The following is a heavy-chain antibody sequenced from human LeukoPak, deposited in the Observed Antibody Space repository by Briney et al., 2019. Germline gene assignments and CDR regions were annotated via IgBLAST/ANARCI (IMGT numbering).Heavy chain of an antibody. D-gene: IGHD3-10*01. Sequence: AGSLRLSCAASGFTFSSYGMHWVRQAPGKGLEWVAFIRNDGNKKFYADSVKGRFTISRDNSKNTLYLQMNSLRADDTAVYYCARDAGRLWFGELLSWFDPWGQGTLVTVSS. CDR1: GFTFSSYG. V-gene: IGHV3-30*02. CDR3: ARDAGRLWFGELLSWFDP. J-gene: IGHJ5*02. CDR2: IRNDGNKK.